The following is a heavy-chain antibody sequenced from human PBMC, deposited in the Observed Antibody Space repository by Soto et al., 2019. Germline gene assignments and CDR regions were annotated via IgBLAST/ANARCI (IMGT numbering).Heavy chain of an antibody. V-gene: IGHV1-8*01. CDR1: GYTFTSYD. CDR2: MNPNSGNT. Sequence: QVQLVQSGAEVKKPGASVKVSCKASGYTFTSYDINWVRQATGQGLEWMGWMNPNSGNTGYAQKFQGRVTMTRNTSISTAYMELSSLRSEDTAVYYCARGREWSGYDYDAFDIWGQGTMVTVSS. CDR3: ARGREWSGYDYDAFDI. J-gene: IGHJ3*02. D-gene: IGHD5-12*01.